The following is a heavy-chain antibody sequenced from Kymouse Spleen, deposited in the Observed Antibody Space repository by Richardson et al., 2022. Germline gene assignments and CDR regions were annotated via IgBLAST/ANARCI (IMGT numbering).Heavy chain of an antibody. D-gene: IGHD3-10*01. CDR2: IKSKTDGGTT. V-gene: IGHV3-15*01. J-gene: IGHJ4*02. Sequence: EVQLVESGGGLVKPGGSLRLSCAASGFTFSNAWMSWVRQAPGKGLEWVGRIKSKTDGGTTDYAAPVKGRFTISRDDSKNTLYLQMNSLKTEDTAVYYCTTDRGFGELGDYWGQGTLVTVSS. CDR1: GFTFSNAW. CDR3: TTDRGFGELGDY.